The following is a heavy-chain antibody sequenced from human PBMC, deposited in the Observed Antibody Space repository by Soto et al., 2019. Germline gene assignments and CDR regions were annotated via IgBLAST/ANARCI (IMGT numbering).Heavy chain of an antibody. Sequence: ASVKVSCKTSGYTFSGHYIHWVRQAPQQGPEWMGEIGPESGATRYAEKFRGRVTMTMDTSITTVYMDLRNLSPDETAVYYCAIGRSGPRAIFYWGQGTSVT. J-gene: IGHJ1*01. CDR3: AIGRSGPRAIFY. D-gene: IGHD1-26*01. V-gene: IGHV1-2*02. CDR1: GYTFSGHY. CDR2: IGPESGAT.